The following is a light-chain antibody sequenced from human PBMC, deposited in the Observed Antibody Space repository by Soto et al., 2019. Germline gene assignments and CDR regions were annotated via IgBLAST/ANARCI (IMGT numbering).Light chain of an antibody. Sequence: DIQMTQSPSSLSASVGDRVTVTCRAGQSISRYLNWYQQRPGKAPKLLIYSASTLQTGVASRFSGSGSGTGFTLTSSSLQPEDFATYDCQQGENGPFTYGPGTKVDI. CDR2: SAS. CDR3: QQGENGPFT. CDR1: QSISRY. J-gene: IGKJ3*01. V-gene: IGKV1-39*01.